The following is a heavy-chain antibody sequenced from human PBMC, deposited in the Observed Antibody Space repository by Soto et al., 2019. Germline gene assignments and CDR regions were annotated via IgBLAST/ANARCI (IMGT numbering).Heavy chain of an antibody. V-gene: IGHV6-1*01. CDR1: GDSVSSNSAA. Sequence: SQTLSLTCAISGDSVSSNSAAWNWIRQSPSRGLEWLGRTYYRSKWYNDYAVSVKSRITINPDTSKNQFSLQLNSVTPEDTAVYYCVRAVVQGEGYYYYGMDVWGQGTTVTVSS. CDR3: VRAVVQGEGYYYYGMDV. J-gene: IGHJ6*02. CDR2: TYYRSKWYN. D-gene: IGHD6-6*01.